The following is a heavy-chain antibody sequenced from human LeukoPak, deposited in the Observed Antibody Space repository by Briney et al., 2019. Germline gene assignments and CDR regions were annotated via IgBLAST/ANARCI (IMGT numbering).Heavy chain of an antibody. CDR2: ISSSSSYI. CDR3: AREPIAAAGSNKSIDY. V-gene: IGHV3-21*01. D-gene: IGHD6-13*01. CDR1: GFTFSSYS. J-gene: IGHJ4*02. Sequence: GGSLRLSCAASGFTFSSYSMNWVRQAPGKGLEWVSSISSSSSYIYYADSVKGRFTISRDNAKNSLYLQMNSLRAEDTAVYYCAREPIAAAGSNKSIDYWGQGTLVTVSS.